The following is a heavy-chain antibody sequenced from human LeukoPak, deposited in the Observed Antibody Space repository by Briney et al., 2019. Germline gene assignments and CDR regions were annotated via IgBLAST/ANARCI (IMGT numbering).Heavy chain of an antibody. V-gene: IGHV3-7*01. CDR3: ARDRTVGATHLGWFDP. CDR2: INRDGTHK. D-gene: IGHD1-26*01. Sequence: GGSLRLSCAASGFTLSNFWMNWVRQAPGKGLEWVAIINRDGTHKEYVDSVKGRFTISRDNAKNSLYLQMNSLRDEDTAVYYCARDRTVGATHLGWFDPWGQGTLVTVSS. CDR1: GFTLSNFW. J-gene: IGHJ5*02.